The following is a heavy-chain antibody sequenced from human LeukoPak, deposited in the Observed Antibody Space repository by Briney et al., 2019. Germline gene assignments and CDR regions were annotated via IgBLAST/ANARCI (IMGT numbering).Heavy chain of an antibody. CDR1: GYTLTELS. D-gene: IGHD3-10*01. CDR3: TITMVRGVITDPDC. Sequence: ASVKVSCKVSGYTLTELSMHWVRQAPGKGLEWMGGFDPEDGETIYAQKFQGRVTMTEDTSTDTAYMELSSLRSEDTAVYYCTITMVRGVITDPDCWGQGTLVTVSS. V-gene: IGHV1-24*01. CDR2: FDPEDGET. J-gene: IGHJ4*02.